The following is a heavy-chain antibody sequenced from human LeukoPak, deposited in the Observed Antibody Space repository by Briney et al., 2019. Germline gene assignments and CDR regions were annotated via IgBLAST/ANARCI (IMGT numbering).Heavy chain of an antibody. V-gene: IGHV6-1*01. CDR1: GDSVSSNSAA. CDR2: TYYRSKWYN. CDR3: ARAGIAVAAFYFDY. Sequence: SRTLSLTRAISGDSVSSNSAAWNWIRQSPSRGLEWLGRTYYRSKWYNDYAVSVKSRITINPDTSKNQFSLQLNSVTPEDTAVYYCARAGIAVAAFYFDYWGQGTLVTVSS. D-gene: IGHD6-19*01. J-gene: IGHJ4*02.